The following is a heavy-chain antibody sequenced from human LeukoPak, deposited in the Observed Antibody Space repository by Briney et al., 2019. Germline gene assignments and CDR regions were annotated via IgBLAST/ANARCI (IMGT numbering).Heavy chain of an antibody. D-gene: IGHD3/OR15-3a*01. J-gene: IGHJ3*02. CDR3: ARADFLGDAFDI. CDR1: GFTFDDYG. Sequence: GGSLRLSCAASGFTFDDYGMSWVRQAPGKGLDWVSGINWNGGSTGYADSVKGRFTISRDNAKNSLYLQMNSLRAEDTALYYCARADFLGDAFDIWGQGTMVTVSS. V-gene: IGHV3-20*04. CDR2: INWNGGST.